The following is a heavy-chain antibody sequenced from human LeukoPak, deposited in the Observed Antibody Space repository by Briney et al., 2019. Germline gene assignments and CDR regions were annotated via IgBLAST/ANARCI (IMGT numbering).Heavy chain of an antibody. CDR1: GFSFSSYS. J-gene: IGHJ4*02. V-gene: IGHV3-48*01. Sequence: GGSLRLSCTASGFSFSSYSMNWVRQAPGKGLEWVAYIAYTGTIHYADSVRGRFAVSRDNAKSSLYLQLNSLRAEDTAVYYCARDPHSLDYWGQGTLVTVSS. CDR2: IAYTGTI. CDR3: ARDPHSLDY.